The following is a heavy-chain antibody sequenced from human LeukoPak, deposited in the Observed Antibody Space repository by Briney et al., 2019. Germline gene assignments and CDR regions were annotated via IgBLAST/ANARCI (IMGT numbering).Heavy chain of an antibody. CDR1: GFTFRSYA. V-gene: IGHV3-23*01. D-gene: IGHD2-21*01. J-gene: IGHJ4*02. Sequence: GGSLRLSCAASGFTFRSYAMNWVRQAPGKGLEWVSGITGSGGTTYYADSVKGRFTISRDNSKNTLSLQMNSLSAEDTAVYYCAKGVGGIPRNYFDYWGQGTLVTVSS. CDR3: AKGVGGIPRNYFDY. CDR2: ITGSGGTT.